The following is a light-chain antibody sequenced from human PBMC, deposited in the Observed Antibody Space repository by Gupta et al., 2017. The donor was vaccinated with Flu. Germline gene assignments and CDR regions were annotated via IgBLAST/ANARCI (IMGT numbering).Light chain of an antibody. J-gene: IGKJ1*01. CDR1: QSISNY. V-gene: IGKV1-39*01. Sequence: VCITCRASQSISNYLNWYQHKPGKAPKLLIYAASSLHSGVPSRFSGSGSGTDFTLTISSLQPEDFATYYCQQTYNAPTFGQGTKVEIK. CDR2: AAS. CDR3: QQTYNAPT.